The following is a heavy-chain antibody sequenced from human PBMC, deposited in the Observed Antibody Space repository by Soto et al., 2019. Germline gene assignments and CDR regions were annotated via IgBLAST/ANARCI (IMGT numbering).Heavy chain of an antibody. Sequence: GGSLRLSCAASGFTFSNAWMSWVRQAPGKGLEWVGRIKSKTDGGTTDYAAPVKGRFTISRDDSKNTLYLQMNSLKTEDTAVYYCTTDTMDLSPEGYYYYYYMDVWGKGTTVTVSS. V-gene: IGHV3-15*01. D-gene: IGHD2-2*03. CDR2: IKSKTDGGTT. J-gene: IGHJ6*03. CDR1: GFTFSNAW. CDR3: TTDTMDLSPEGYYYYYYMDV.